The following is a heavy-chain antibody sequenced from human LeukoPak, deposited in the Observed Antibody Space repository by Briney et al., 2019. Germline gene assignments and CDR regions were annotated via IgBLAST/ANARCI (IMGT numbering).Heavy chain of an antibody. J-gene: IGHJ5*02. Sequence: ASVKVSCKTSGYPFSTWEINWVRQAAGQGLEWLGWVHPDSGNTDYAQKLRGRVTMSRDTSTSTAYMELSGLRLDDTAVYFCARGPRNDPWGQGTLVTVSS. CDR3: ARGPRNDP. CDR1: GYPFSTWE. V-gene: IGHV1-8*01. D-gene: IGHD1-14*01. CDR2: VHPDSGNT.